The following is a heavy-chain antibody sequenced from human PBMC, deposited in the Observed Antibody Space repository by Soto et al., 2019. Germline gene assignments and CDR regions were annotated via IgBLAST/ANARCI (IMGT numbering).Heavy chain of an antibody. CDR1: GGTFSSYA. V-gene: IGHV1-69*13. CDR3: ARGRIVLVPAASYYYYYGMDV. Sequence: ASVKVSCKASGGTFSSYAISWVRQAPGQGLEWMGGIIPIFGTANYAQKFQGRVTITADESTSTAYMELSSLRSEDTAVYYCARGRIVLVPAASYYYYYGMDVWGQGTTVTVSS. D-gene: IGHD2-2*01. J-gene: IGHJ6*02. CDR2: IIPIFGTA.